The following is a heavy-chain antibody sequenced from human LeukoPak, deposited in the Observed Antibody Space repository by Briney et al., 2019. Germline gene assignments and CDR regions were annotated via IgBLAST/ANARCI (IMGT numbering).Heavy chain of an antibody. CDR2: ITTGGPNT. CDR1: GFTFSSYT. D-gene: IGHD7-27*01. CDR3: AKDGGLWVSAHWGDS. V-gene: IGHV3-23*01. J-gene: IGHJ4*02. Sequence: GGSLRLSCTASGFTFSSYTMSWVRQAPGKGLQWVSTITTGGPNTYYADSVKGRFTVSRDDSKNTLYPQMNSLRAEDTAVYYCAKDGGLWVSAHWGDSWGRGTLVTVSS.